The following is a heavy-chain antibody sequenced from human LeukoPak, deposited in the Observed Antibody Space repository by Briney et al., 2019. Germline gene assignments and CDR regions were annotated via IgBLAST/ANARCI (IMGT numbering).Heavy chain of an antibody. Sequence: ASVKVSCKASGGTFSSYAISWVRQAPGQGLEWMGRIIPILGIANYAQKFQGRVTITADKSTSTAYMELSSLRSEDTAVYYCARDLQRYFDWPPDAFDIWGQGTMVTVSS. CDR1: GGTFSSYA. J-gene: IGHJ3*02. CDR2: IIPILGIA. CDR3: ARDLQRYFDWPPDAFDI. D-gene: IGHD3-9*01. V-gene: IGHV1-69*04.